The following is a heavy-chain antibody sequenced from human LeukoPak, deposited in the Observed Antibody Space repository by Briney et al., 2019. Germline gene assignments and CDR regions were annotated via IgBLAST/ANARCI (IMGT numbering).Heavy chain of an antibody. CDR2: IIPIFGTA. CDR1: GGTFSSYA. D-gene: IGHD3-3*01. J-gene: IGHJ4*02. V-gene: IGHV1-69*13. Sequence: ASVKVSCKASGGTFSSYAITWVRQAPGQGLEWMGRIIPIFGTANYAQKFQGRVTITSDESTRTAYMELSSLRSEDTAVYYCARRIMYYDFWSGSYFDYWGQGTLVTVSS. CDR3: ARRIMYYDFWSGSYFDY.